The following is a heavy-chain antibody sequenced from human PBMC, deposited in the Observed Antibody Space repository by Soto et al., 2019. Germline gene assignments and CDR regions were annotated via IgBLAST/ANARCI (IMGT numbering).Heavy chain of an antibody. CDR2: ISYDGSNK. CDR3: AKDRGWLAERYYYGMDV. D-gene: IGHD6-19*01. V-gene: IGHV3-30*18. CDR1: GFTFSSYG. Sequence: QVQLVESGGGVVQPGRSLRLSCAASGFTFSSYGMHWVRQAPGKGLEWVAVISYDGSNKYYADSVKGRFTISRDNSKNXPYQQMNSLRAEDTAVYYCAKDRGWLAERYYYGMDVWGQGTTVTVSS. J-gene: IGHJ6*02.